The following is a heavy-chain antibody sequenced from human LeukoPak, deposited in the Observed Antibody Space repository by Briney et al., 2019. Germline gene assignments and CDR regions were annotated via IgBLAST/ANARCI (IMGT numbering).Heavy chain of an antibody. D-gene: IGHD4-23*01. Sequence: SGTLSLTCTVSGGSISSGSYYWSWIRQPAGKGLEWIGRIYTSGSTNYNPSLKSRVTISVDTSKNQFSLKLSSVTAADTAVYYCARAQEVRWELEPRGYFDYWGQGTLVTVSS. V-gene: IGHV4-61*02. J-gene: IGHJ4*02. CDR1: GGSISSGSYY. CDR2: IYTSGST. CDR3: ARAQEVRWELEPRGYFDY.